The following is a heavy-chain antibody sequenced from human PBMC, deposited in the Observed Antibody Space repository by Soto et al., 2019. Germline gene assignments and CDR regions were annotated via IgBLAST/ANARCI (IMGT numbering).Heavy chain of an antibody. D-gene: IGHD1-26*01. CDR3: TTQKWTEGEDDY. Sequence: EVQLVESGGGLVKPGGSLRLSCAASGFTFSNAWMSWVRQAPGKVREWVGRIKSKTDGGTTDYAAPVKGRFNISRDDSKNPLCLQMNSLKTEDTAVYYCTTQKWTEGEDDYWGQGTLVTVSS. V-gene: IGHV3-15*01. CDR2: IKSKTDGGTT. CDR1: GFTFSNAW. J-gene: IGHJ4*02.